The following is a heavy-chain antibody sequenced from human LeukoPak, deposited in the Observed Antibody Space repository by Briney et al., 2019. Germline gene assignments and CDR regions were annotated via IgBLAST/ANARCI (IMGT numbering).Heavy chain of an antibody. Sequence: ASVKVSCKASGYTFTSYGISWVRQAPGQGLEWMGWISAYNGSTNYAQKLQGRVTMTTDTSTSTAYMELRSLRSDDTAVYYCARTIVATIEGPFDYWGQGTLVTVSS. D-gene: IGHD5-12*01. CDR3: ARTIVATIEGPFDY. J-gene: IGHJ4*02. CDR1: GYTFTSYG. CDR2: ISAYNGST. V-gene: IGHV1-18*01.